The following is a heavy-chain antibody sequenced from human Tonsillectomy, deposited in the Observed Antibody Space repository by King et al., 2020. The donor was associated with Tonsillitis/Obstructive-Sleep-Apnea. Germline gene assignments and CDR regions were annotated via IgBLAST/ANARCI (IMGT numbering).Heavy chain of an antibody. CDR3: TKNSANWYFDL. V-gene: IGHV3-73*01. CDR1: GFTFSGSA. J-gene: IGHJ2*01. Sequence: VQLVESGGGLVQPGGSLKLSCAASGFTFSGSAMHWVRQASGKGLEWVGRIRSKANNYATALAASVEGRFIISRDDSKNTAYLQMDSLETEDTAVYYCTKNSANWYFDLWGRGTLVTVSS. D-gene: IGHD4-23*01. CDR2: IRSKANNYAT.